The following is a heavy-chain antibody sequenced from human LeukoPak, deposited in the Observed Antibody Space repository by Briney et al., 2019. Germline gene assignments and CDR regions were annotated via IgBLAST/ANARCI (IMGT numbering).Heavy chain of an antibody. D-gene: IGHD2-2*01. CDR1: GGSITGYY. CDR3: ARDGGYCSSTSCYGI. CDR2: IYYSGST. J-gene: IGHJ3*02. Sequence: SETLSLTCTVSGGSITGYYWSWIRQPPGKGLEWIGYIYYSGSTNYNPSLKSRVTISVDTSKNQFSLKLSSVTAADTAVYYCARDGGYCSSTSCYGIWGQGTMVTVSS. V-gene: IGHV4-59*01.